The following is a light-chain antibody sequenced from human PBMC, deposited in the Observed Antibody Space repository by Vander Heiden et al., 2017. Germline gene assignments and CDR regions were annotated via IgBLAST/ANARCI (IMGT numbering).Light chain of an antibody. CDR1: QSLPSNY. J-gene: IGKJ2*01. Sequence: DIVLTQSPGTLSLSPGERATLSCRASQSLPSNYLAWYQLLIFGATSRAAGIPDRFSGSDSATDFTLTISRLEPEDFAVYYCQHDGTSPYPFGQGTKLEI. V-gene: IGKV3-20*01. CDR2: GAT. CDR3: QHDGTSPYP.